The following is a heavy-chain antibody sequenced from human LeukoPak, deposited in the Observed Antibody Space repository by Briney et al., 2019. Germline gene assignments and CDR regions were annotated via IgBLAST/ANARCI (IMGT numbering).Heavy chain of an antibody. Sequence: ASVKVSCKASGYTFTSYYMHWVRQAPGQGLAWMGIINPSGGSTSYAQKFQGRVTMTRDTSTSTVYMELSSLRSEDTAVYYCVRKSSGWKQFDYWGQGTLVTVSS. CDR3: VRKSSGWKQFDY. V-gene: IGHV1-46*01. J-gene: IGHJ4*02. CDR1: GYTFTSYY. CDR2: INPSGGST. D-gene: IGHD6-19*01.